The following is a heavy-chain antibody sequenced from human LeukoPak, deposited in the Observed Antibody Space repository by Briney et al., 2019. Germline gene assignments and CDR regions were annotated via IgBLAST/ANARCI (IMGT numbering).Heavy chain of an antibody. Sequence: SETLSLTCTVSGYSISSGYYWGWIRQPPGKGLEWIGSIYHSGSTYYNPSLKSRVTISVDTSKNQFSLKLSSVTAADTAVYYCARGDSSGWPYFDYWGQGTLVTVSS. V-gene: IGHV4-38-2*02. CDR1: GYSISSGYY. D-gene: IGHD6-19*01. J-gene: IGHJ4*02. CDR3: ARGDSSGWPYFDY. CDR2: IYHSGST.